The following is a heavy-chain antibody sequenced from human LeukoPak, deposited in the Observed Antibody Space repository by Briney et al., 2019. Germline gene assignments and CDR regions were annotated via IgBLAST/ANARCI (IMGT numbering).Heavy chain of an antibody. CDR2: IRYDGSNK. D-gene: IGHD1-14*01. CDR1: GFTFSSYG. V-gene: IGHV3-30*02. J-gene: IGHJ4*02. CDR3: AKDLRRGSKPGYFDY. Sequence: GGSLRLSCAASGFTFSSYGMHWVRQAPGKGLEWVAFIRYDGSNKYYADSVKGRFTISRDNSKNTLYLQMNSLRAEDTAVYYWAKDLRRGSKPGYFDYWGQGTLVTVSS.